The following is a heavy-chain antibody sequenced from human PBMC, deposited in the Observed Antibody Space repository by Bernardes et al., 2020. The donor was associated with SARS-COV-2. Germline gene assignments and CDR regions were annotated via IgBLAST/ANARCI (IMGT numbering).Heavy chain of an antibody. D-gene: IGHD6-13*01. CDR1: GFTVSSSY. J-gene: IGHJ6*02. Sequence: GGSLRLSCAASGFTVSSSYMSWVRQAPGKGLEWVSDISGPGRTYYADSVRGRFTISRDNSKNTLYLEMNSLRVEDTAVYYCAKELAYGSSWRDYSYYFGMDVWGQGTTVTVSS. V-gene: IGHV3-53*01. CDR3: AKELAYGSSWRDYSYYFGMDV. CDR2: ISGPGRT.